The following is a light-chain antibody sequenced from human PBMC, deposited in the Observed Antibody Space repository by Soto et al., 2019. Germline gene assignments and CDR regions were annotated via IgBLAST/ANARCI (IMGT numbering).Light chain of an antibody. J-gene: IGLJ3*02. CDR2: EVR. CDR3: CSYTSSGPV. Sequence: QSALTQPASVSGSPGQSITISCTGTSSDVGGYDYVSWYQQHPDNAPKLIIFEVRNRPSGVSSRFSGSKSGNTASLTISGLQTEDDADYYCCSYTSSGPVFGGGTKLTVL. CDR1: SSDVGGYDY. V-gene: IGLV2-14*01.